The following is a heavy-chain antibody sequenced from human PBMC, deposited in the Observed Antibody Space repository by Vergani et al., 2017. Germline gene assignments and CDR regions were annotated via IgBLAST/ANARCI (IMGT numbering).Heavy chain of an antibody. J-gene: IGHJ5*02. D-gene: IGHD2-21*01. CDR2: LNPTTGHT. Sequence: VQLVQSGAEVRKPGASVTVSCTASGYIFKNYYIHWLRQAPGQAFEWMGILNPTTGHTTSAQKCMGRVDMTRDPSTDTSTRTVQMTLGSLRSEDTAVYYCARSIGYCAGATCRAYYFDHWGQGTRVTVSS. V-gene: IGHV1-46*02. CDR1: GYIFKNYY. CDR3: ARSIGYCAGATCRAYYFDH.